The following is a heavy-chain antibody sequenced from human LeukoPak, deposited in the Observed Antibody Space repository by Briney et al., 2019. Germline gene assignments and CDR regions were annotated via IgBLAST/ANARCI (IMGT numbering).Heavy chain of an antibody. Sequence: ASVKVSCKASGGTFSSYAISWVRQAPGQGLEWMGGISTYNGNTNYAQKLQGRVTMTTDTSTSTAYMELRSLRSDDTAVYYCARAITYYDFWSGYYSAFDIWGQGTMVTVSS. V-gene: IGHV1-18*01. CDR3: ARAITYYDFWSGYYSAFDI. D-gene: IGHD3-3*01. CDR1: GGTFSSYA. J-gene: IGHJ3*02. CDR2: ISTYNGNT.